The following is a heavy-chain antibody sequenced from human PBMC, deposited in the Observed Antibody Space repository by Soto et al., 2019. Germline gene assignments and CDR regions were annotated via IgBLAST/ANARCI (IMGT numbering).Heavy chain of an antibody. V-gene: IGHV3-23*01. CDR1: GFTFSSYA. D-gene: IGHD2-15*01. CDR2: ISGSGGST. J-gene: IGHJ4*02. Sequence: EVQLLESGGGLVQPGGSLRLSCAASGFTFSSYAMSWVRQAPGKGLEWVSAISGSGGSTYYADSVKGRFTISRDNSKNTLYLQMSSLRAEDTAVYYCAKRYCSGGSCYFFFDYWGQGTLVTVSS. CDR3: AKRYCSGGSCYFFFDY.